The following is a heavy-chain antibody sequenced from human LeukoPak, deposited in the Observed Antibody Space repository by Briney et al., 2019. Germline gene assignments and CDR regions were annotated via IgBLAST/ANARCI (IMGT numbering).Heavy chain of an antibody. CDR3: ARDKYSGYDTFDY. V-gene: IGHV3-74*01. CDR2: IKSDGSSI. Sequence: GGSLRLSCAASGFTFSSYWMHWVRQAPGKGLVWVSRIKSDGSSISYADSVKGRFTISRDNAKNTLYLQMNSLRAEDTAVYYCARDKYSGYDTFDYWGQGTLVTVSS. D-gene: IGHD5-12*01. CDR1: GFTFSSYW. J-gene: IGHJ4*02.